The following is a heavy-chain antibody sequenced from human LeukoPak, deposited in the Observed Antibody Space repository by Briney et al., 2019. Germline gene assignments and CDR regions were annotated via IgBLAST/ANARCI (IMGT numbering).Heavy chain of an antibody. CDR1: GGSISNYY. CDR2: IHYSGST. Sequence: SETLSLTCTVSGGSISNYYWSWIRQPPGKGLEWIGYIHYSGSTNYNPSLKSRVTISVDTSKNQFSLKLRSVTAADTAVYYCARGKMATITTRAWHFDPWGRGTLVTVSS. D-gene: IGHD5-24*01. CDR3: ARGKMATITTRAWHFDP. V-gene: IGHV4-59*01. J-gene: IGHJ2*01.